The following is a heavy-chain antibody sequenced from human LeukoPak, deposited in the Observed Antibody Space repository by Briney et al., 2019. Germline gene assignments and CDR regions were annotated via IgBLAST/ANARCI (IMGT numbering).Heavy chain of an antibody. Sequence: KASETLSLTCTVSGYSISSGYYWGWIGQPPGKGLEWIGSIYHSGSTYYNPSLKRRVTISVDTSKNQFSLMLISVTAADTAVYYCARDGSSSWYEWWFDPWGQGTLVTVSS. D-gene: IGHD6-13*01. J-gene: IGHJ5*02. CDR1: GYSISSGYY. CDR3: ARDGSSSWYEWWFDP. V-gene: IGHV4-38-2*02. CDR2: IYHSGST.